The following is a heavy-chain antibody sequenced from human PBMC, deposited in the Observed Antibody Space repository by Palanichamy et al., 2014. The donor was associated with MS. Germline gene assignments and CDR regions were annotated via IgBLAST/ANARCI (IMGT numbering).Heavy chain of an antibody. D-gene: IGHD3-22*01. J-gene: IGHJ2*01. Sequence: EVQRGGVRGGSVQQGGPVRLSCAASGFTFSSYWMHWVRQAPGKRLVWVSRINSDGSGTYYADSVKGRFTISRDNAKNTLDLQMNSLRAEDTAVYYCARVMIALPWYFDLWGRGTLVTVSS. V-gene: IGHV3-74*01. CDR3: ARVMIALPWYFDL. CDR1: GFTFSSYW. CDR2: INSDGSGT.